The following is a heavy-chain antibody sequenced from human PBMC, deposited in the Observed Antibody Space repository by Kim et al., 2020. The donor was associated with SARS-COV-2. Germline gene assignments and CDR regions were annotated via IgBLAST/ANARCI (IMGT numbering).Heavy chain of an antibody. Sequence: GGSLRLSCAASGFTFSSYAMSWVRQAPGKGLEWVSAISGSGGSTYYADSVKGRFTISRDNSKNTLYPQMNSLRAEDTAVYYCAKVNGPKTIAAAGLGGWFDPWGQGTLVTVSS. CDR1: GFTFSSYA. CDR3: AKVNGPKTIAAAGLGGWFDP. D-gene: IGHD6-13*01. CDR2: ISGSGGST. J-gene: IGHJ5*02. V-gene: IGHV3-23*01.